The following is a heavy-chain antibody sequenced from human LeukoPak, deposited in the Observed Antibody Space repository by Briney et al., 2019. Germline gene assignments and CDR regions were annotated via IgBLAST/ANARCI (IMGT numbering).Heavy chain of an antibody. CDR1: GGSISSGTYY. CDR2: IHTSGST. Sequence: SETLSLTCNFSGGSISSGTYYWRWIRQPAGKGLEWIGRIHTSGSTNYNPSLKSGATISLDTSKNQFSLKLRSVTAADTAMYYCTRSAYSYGFLRLWGQGTLVTVSS. D-gene: IGHD5-18*01. CDR3: TRSAYSYGFLRL. V-gene: IGHV4-61*02. J-gene: IGHJ4*02.